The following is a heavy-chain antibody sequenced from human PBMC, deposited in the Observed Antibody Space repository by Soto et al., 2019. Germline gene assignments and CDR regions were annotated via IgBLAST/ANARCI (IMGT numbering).Heavy chain of an antibody. V-gene: IGHV2-5*02. CDR1: GFSLSNSGVG. D-gene: IGHD6-19*01. J-gene: IGHJ6*02. CDR2: IYWDDDK. CDR3: AHSRYSSGWSTYDYYGMDV. Sequence: QITLKESGPTLVKPTQTLTLTCTFSGFSLSNSGVGVGWIRQPPGKALEWLALIYWDDDKRYSPSLKSRLTITKDTSKNQVVLTMTNMDPVDTATYYCAHSRYSSGWSTYDYYGMDVWGQGTTVTVSS.